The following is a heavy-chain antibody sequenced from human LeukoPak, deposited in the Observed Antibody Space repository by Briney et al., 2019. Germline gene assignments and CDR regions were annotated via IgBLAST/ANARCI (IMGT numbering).Heavy chain of an antibody. CDR3: ARMGPEMATIRDY. J-gene: IGHJ4*02. CDR1: GGSFSGYY. Sequence: SETLPLTCAVYGGSFSGYYWSWIRQPPGKGLEWIGEINHSGSTNYNPSLKSRVTISVDTSENQFSLKLSSVTAADTAVYCCARMGPEMATIRDYWGQGTLVTVSS. V-gene: IGHV4-34*01. CDR2: INHSGST. D-gene: IGHD5-24*01.